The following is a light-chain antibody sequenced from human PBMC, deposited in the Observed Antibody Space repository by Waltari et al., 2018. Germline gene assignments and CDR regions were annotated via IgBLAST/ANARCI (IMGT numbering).Light chain of an antibody. Sequence: TQSPVTLSASVGDRITITCRASQRFSSWLAWYQQKPGKAPKLLIYDASSLESGVPSRFSGSGSGTEFTLTISSLQPDDFATYYCQQYNSYSYTFGQGTKLEIK. CDR2: DAS. J-gene: IGKJ2*01. V-gene: IGKV1-5*01. CDR1: QRFSSW. CDR3: QQYNSYSYT.